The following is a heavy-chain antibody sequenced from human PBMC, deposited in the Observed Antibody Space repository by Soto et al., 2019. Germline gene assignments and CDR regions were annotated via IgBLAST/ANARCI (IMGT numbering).Heavy chain of an antibody. CDR2: TYYRSTWYN. CDR1: GDSVSSNSAS. CDR3: ARDNSGTYYFDS. V-gene: IGHV6-1*01. Sequence: QVLLQQSGPGLVKPSQTLSLTCAISGDSVSSNSASWHWIRQSPARGLEWLGRTYYRSTWYNEFLSSVKSRMTISADTARNHFSLQLNSVTPEDTAIYYCARDNSGTYYFDSWGQGTLVTVSS. J-gene: IGHJ4*02. D-gene: IGHD6-19*01.